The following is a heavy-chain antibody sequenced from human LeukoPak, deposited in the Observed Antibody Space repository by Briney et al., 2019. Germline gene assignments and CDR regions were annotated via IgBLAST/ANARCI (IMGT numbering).Heavy chain of an antibody. Sequence: SETLSLTCDVSGVSINTCCYYWTWIRQPPGKGLEWIGYKYYSGSTRCNSSLRSRLTISLDSSKNQFSLRLTSVTAADTAVYYCARGRSYGFDFDSWGPGTLVIVSS. J-gene: IGHJ4*02. D-gene: IGHD5-18*01. CDR3: ARGRSYGFDFDS. V-gene: IGHV4-61*01. CDR2: KYYSGST. CDR1: GVSINTCCYY.